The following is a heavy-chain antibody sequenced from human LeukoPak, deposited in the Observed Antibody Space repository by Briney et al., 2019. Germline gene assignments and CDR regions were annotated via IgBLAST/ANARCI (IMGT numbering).Heavy chain of an antibody. J-gene: IGHJ4*02. Sequence: GSLGLSFHVSGFPFRHYYMSLGRPAPGKGQGGGSYITTSGRSNYVPESLKGRFTISRGNPNKSLFLLMNNLRADDTATYYCARGRDAYKYWGLGTRVTVSS. CDR3: ARGRDAYKY. V-gene: IGHV3-11*01. CDR1: GFPFRHYY. D-gene: IGHD5-24*01. CDR2: ITTSGRSN.